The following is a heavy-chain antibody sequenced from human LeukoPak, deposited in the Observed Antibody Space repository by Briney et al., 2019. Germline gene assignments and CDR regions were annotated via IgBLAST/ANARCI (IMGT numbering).Heavy chain of an antibody. V-gene: IGHV3-23*01. CDR2: ISANGVST. CDR1: GFTFSSYA. D-gene: IGHD4-23*01. CDR3: AKGRSAAVTSALNY. J-gene: IGHJ4*02. Sequence: GGSLRLSCAASGFTFSSYAMNWVRQAPGKGLEGVSGISANGVSTYYADSVKGRFTISRDNSKTTLYLQMNSLRAEDTAVYYCAKGRSAAVTSALNYWGQGTLVTVSS.